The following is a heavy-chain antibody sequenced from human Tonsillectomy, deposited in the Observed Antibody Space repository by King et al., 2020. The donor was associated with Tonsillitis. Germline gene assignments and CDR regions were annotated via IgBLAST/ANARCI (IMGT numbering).Heavy chain of an antibody. D-gene: IGHD5-18*01. CDR2: IYHSGST. CDR3: ARPVTAMVTGWYFDL. V-gene: IGHV4-39*01. Sequence: QLQESGPGLVKPSETLSLTCTVSGGSISSSGYYWGWIRQPPGKGLEWIGIIYHSGSTYYNPSLKSRVTISVDTSKNQFSLKLSSVTAADTAVYYCARPVTAMVTGWYFDLWGRGTLVTVSS. J-gene: IGHJ2*01. CDR1: GGSISSSGYY.